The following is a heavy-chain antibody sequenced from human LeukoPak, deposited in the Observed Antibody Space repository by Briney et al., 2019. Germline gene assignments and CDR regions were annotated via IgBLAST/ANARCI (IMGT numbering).Heavy chain of an antibody. V-gene: IGHV4-59*01. CDR3: ASNGYSSGWYGTFDY. Sequence: SETLSHTCTVSGGSISSYYWSWIRQPPGKGLEWIGYIYYSGSTNYNPSLKSRVTISVDTSKNQFSLKLSSVTAADTAVYYCASNGYSSGWYGTFDYWGQGTLVTVSS. CDR2: IYYSGST. J-gene: IGHJ4*02. CDR1: GGSISSYY. D-gene: IGHD6-19*01.